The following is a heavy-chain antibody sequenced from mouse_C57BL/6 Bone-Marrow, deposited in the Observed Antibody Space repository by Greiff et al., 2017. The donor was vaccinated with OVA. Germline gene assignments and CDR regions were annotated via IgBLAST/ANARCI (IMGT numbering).Heavy chain of an antibody. J-gene: IGHJ1*03. CDR1: GFTFSSYG. Sequence: EVKLVESGGDLVKPGGSLKLSCAASGFTFSSYGMSWVRQTPDKRLEWVATISSGGSYTYYPDSVKGRFTISRDNAKNTLYLQMSSLKSEDTAMYDCARGGTWGYFDVWGTGTTVTVSS. CDR2: ISSGGSYT. D-gene: IGHD3-3*01. CDR3: ARGGTWGYFDV. V-gene: IGHV5-6*01.